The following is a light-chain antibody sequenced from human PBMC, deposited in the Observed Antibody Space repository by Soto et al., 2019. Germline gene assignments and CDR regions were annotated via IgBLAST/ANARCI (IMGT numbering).Light chain of an antibody. CDR1: QGIRND. Sequence: DIQMTQSPSSLSASVGDRVTITCRASQGIRNDLGWYQQKPGKAPKRLIYVASSLQSGVPSRFSGSGSGKELTLTLSSTQHEDFDTYYCQQINRYRWTFGQGTKVDIK. J-gene: IGKJ1*01. CDR2: VAS. V-gene: IGKV1-17*01. CDR3: QQINRYRWT.